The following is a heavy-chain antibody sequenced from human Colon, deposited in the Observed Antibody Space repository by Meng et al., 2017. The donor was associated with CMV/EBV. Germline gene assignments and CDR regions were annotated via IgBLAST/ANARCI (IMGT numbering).Heavy chain of an antibody. CDR3: ASTGPLYGLYFCY. Sequence: GESLKISCAASGFTFSSYAMSWDRRAPGKGLEWVAKTNEDGSDKYYVDSVKGRFTIFRDNAKNSVYLQMNSLRAEDTAVYYCASTGPLYGLYFCYWGQGTLVTVSS. CDR2: TNEDGSDK. J-gene: IGHJ4*02. V-gene: IGHV3-7*01. CDR1: GFTFSSYA. D-gene: IGHD2-8*01.